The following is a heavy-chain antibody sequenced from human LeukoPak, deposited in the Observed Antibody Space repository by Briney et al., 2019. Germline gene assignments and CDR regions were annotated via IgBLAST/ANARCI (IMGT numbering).Heavy chain of an antibody. CDR3: ARGGSYPFDY. CDR1: GFTFSSYW. V-gene: IGHV3-74*01. CDR2: LKNDVSSR. Sequence: PGGSLRLSCAASGFTFSSYWMHWVRQAPGEGLVWVSRLKNDVSSRSYADSVKGRFTISRDNAKNTLYLQMNSLRAEDTAVYYCARGGSYPFDYWGQGTLVTVSS. D-gene: IGHD1-26*01. J-gene: IGHJ4*02.